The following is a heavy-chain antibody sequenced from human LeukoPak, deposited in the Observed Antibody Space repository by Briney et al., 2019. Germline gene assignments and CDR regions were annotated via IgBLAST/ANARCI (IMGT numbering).Heavy chain of an antibody. J-gene: IGHJ5*02. CDR1: GGSFSGYY. Sequence: TSETLSLTCAVYGGSFSGYYWSWIRQPPGKGLEWIGEINHSGSTNYNPSLKSRVTISVDTSKNQFSLKLSSVTAADTAVYYCARGRPWFDPWGQGTLVTVSS. CDR2: INHSGST. CDR3: ARGRPWFDP. V-gene: IGHV4-34*01.